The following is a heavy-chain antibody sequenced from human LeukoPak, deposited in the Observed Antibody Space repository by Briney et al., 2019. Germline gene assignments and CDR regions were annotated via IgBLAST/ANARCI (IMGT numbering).Heavy chain of an antibody. CDR2: ISPSTGST. J-gene: IGHJ4*02. CDR1: GFNFNSYA. V-gene: IGHV3-23*01. Sequence: GGSLRLSCAASGFNFNSYAMSWVRQAPGKGLEWVSGISPSTGSTYYADSVKGRFTISKDNSRDTLYLQMDSLRAEDTALYYCAKYLEMTTINPRLGFDYWGQGTLVTVSS. CDR3: AKYLEMTTINPRLGFDY. D-gene: IGHD5-24*01.